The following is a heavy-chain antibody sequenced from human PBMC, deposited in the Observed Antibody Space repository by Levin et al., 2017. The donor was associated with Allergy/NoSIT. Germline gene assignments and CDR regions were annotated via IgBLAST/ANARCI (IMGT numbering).Heavy chain of an antibody. V-gene: IGHV4-61*01. CDR2: IYYIGYA. CDR1: GAAVTTGSHY. J-gene: IGHJ5*02. D-gene: IGHD6-6*01. Sequence: SETLSLTCTVSGAAVTTGSHYWNWIRQPPGKGLEWIGYIYYIGYAKINPSLRSRATISADTSKNQFSLRLTSVTAADAAIYYCTTTYTSSSTWFDPWGQGTLVTVSS. CDR3: TTTYTSSSTWFDP.